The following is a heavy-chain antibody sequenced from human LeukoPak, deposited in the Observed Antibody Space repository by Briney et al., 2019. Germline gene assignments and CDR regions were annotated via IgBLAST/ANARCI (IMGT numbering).Heavy chain of an antibody. CDR3: ARAEDCGGDCYHFDY. CDR1: GVSISSYY. J-gene: IGHJ4*02. Sequence: SSETLSLTCTVSGVSISSYYWSRIRQPPGKGLEWGGYIYYSGSTNYNPSLKSRVTISVDTSKNQYSLKLSSVTAADTAVYYCARAEDCGGDCYHFDYWGQGTLVTVSS. V-gene: IGHV4-59*01. D-gene: IGHD2-21*02. CDR2: IYYSGST.